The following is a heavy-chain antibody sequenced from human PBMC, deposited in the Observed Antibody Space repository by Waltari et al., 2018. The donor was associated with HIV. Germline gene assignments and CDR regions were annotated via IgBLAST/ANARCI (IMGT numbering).Heavy chain of an antibody. CDR2: IYDSGST. Sequence: QVQLQESGPGLVKPSETLSLTCTVSGGSISSYYWSWIRQPPGKGLEWIGYIYDSGSTNYKPSLKSRVNISVDTSKNQFSLKLSSVTTADTAVYYCARDKRDGGNHRAYFDYWGQGSLVTVSS. J-gene: IGHJ4*02. CDR3: ARDKRDGGNHRAYFDY. CDR1: GGSISSYY. D-gene: IGHD2-15*01. V-gene: IGHV4-59*01.